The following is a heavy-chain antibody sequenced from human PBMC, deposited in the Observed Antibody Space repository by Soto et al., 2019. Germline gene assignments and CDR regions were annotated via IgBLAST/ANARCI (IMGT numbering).Heavy chain of an antibody. CDR2: IYHNENT. Sequence: QVQLQESGPGLVKPSETLSLTCAVSGGSISGGTWWSRVRQPPGKGLEWIGQIYHNENTEYNPSLESRVTISADKSKNQFSLRMSSVTAADTAVYYCARHGGFNLQYWGQGALVTVSS. V-gene: IGHV4-4*02. D-gene: IGHD3-10*01. CDR3: ARHGGFNLQY. CDR1: GGSISGGTW. J-gene: IGHJ4*02.